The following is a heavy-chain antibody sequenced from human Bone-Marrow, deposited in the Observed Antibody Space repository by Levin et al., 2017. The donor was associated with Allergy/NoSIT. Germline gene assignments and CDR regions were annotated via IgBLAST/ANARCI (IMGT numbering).Heavy chain of an antibody. V-gene: IGHV3-48*03. CDR3: ARVAAVSGVVITYYYYYGMDV. CDR2: ISSSGSTI. CDR1: GFTFSSYE. D-gene: IGHD3-3*01. Sequence: GGSLRLSCAASGFTFSSYEMNWVRQAPGKGLEWVSYISSSGSTIYYADSVKGRFTISRDNAKNSLYLQMNSLRAEDTAVYYCARVAAVSGVVITYYYYYGMDVWGQGTTVTVSS. J-gene: IGHJ6*02.